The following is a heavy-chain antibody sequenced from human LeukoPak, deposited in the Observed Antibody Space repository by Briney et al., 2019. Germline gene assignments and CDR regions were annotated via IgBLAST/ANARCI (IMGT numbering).Heavy chain of an antibody. V-gene: IGHV1-18*01. Sequence: ASVKVSCKASGGTFSSNAISWVRQAPGQGLEWMRWISAYNGNTNYAQKLQGRVTMTTDTSTSTAYMELRSLRSDDTAVYYCARVSYDFWSGYPDCWGQGTLVTVSS. CDR2: ISAYNGNT. J-gene: IGHJ4*02. CDR3: ARVSYDFWSGYPDC. CDR1: GGTFSSNA. D-gene: IGHD3-3*01.